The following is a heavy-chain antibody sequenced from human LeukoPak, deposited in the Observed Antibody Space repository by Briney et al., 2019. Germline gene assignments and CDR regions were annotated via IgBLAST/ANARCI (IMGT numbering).Heavy chain of an antibody. CDR1: GFTYTDYW. J-gene: IGHJ4*01. CDR2: IRQDGSEK. V-gene: IGHV3-7*01. D-gene: IGHD6-13*01. CDR3: ARDGTAAGLYFDL. Sequence: GGSLRLSCEFSGFTYTDYWMHWVRQAPGKGPVCVASIRQDGSEKTYVDSVKGRFTISRDNTKNSLSLQLNGLRAEDTAVYYCARDGTAAGLYFDLWGQGTLVTVSS.